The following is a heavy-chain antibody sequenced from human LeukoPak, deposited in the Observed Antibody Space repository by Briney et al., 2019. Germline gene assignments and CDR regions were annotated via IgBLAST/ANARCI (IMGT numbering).Heavy chain of an antibody. V-gene: IGHV4-39*01. D-gene: IGHD3-3*01. J-gene: IGHJ6*04. CDR2: ISYSGST. Sequence: SETLSLICTVSAGSISSSSYYWGWIRQPPGKGQERIGSISYSGSTYYNPSLKSRVTISVDTSKNPFSLKLSSVTAPDTPLYYCARQGFGGVQMDVWGKGTTVTVSS. CDR1: AGSISSSSYY. CDR3: ARQGFGGVQMDV.